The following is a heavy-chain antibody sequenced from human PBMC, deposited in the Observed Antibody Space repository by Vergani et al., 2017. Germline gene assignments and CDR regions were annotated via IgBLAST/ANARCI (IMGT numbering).Heavy chain of an antibody. CDR1: GGSISSGGYY. J-gene: IGHJ6*03. D-gene: IGHD6-6*01. Sequence: QVQLQESGPGLVKPSQTLSLTCTVSGGSISSGGYYWSWIRQHPGKGLEWIGYIYYSGSTYYNPSLKSRVTISVDTSKNQFSLKRSSVTTADTAVYYCARHHFLQLVQGAYYYMDVWGKGTTVTVSS. CDR3: ARHHFLQLVQGAYYYMDV. V-gene: IGHV4-31*03. CDR2: IYYSGST.